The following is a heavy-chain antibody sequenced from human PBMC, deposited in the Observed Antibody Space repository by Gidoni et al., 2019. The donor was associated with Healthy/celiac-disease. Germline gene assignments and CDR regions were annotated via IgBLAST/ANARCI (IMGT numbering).Heavy chain of an antibody. CDR3: ARDKSTTVYGYYYYGMDV. J-gene: IGHJ6*02. CDR1: GYTFPSYG. Sequence: QVQLVQSGAEVKKPGSSVKVSCKASGYTFPSYGISWVRQAPGQGLEWMGWISAYNGNTNYAQKLQGRVTMTTDTSTSTAYMELRSLRSDDTAVYYCARDKSTTVYGYYYYGMDVWGQGTTVTVSS. V-gene: IGHV1-18*01. CDR2: ISAYNGNT. D-gene: IGHD4-4*01.